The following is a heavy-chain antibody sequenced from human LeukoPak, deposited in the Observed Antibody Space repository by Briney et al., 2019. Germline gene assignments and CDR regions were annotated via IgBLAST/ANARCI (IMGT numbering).Heavy chain of an antibody. CDR2: ISGSGGST. D-gene: IGHD2-2*01. J-gene: IGHJ4*02. CDR3: AKVPLGYCSSTSCYYFDY. Sequence: GGSLRLSCAASGFTFSSYAMSWVRQAPGKGLEWVSAISGSGGSTYYADSVKGRFTISRDNSKNTLYLQMNSLRAKDTAVYYCAKVPLGYCSSTSCYYFDYWGQGTLVTVSS. V-gene: IGHV3-23*01. CDR1: GFTFSSYA.